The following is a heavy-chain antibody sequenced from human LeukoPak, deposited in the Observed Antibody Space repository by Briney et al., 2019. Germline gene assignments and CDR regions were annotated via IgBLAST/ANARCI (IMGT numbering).Heavy chain of an antibody. CDR2: ISAYNGNT. CDR3: ARARGPKTAVAATYYYYMDV. D-gene: IGHD6-19*01. J-gene: IGHJ6*03. CDR1: GYTFTSYG. V-gene: IGHV1-18*01. Sequence: ASVKVSCKASGYTFTSYGISWVRQAPGQGLEWMGWISAYNGNTNYAQKLQGRVTMTTDTSTSTAHMELRSLRSDDTAVYYCARARGPKTAVAATYYYYMDVWGKGTTVTVSS.